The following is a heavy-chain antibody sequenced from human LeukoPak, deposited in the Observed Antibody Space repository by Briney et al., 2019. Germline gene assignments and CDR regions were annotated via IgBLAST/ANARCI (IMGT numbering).Heavy chain of an antibody. Sequence: GGSLRLSCAAPGFTFSTYAMTWVRQVPGKGPEWVSAISSSGADTHYADSVKGRFTISRDNSKNTLYLQMNSLRAEDTAVYYCSKRGSDSPSCFQHWGQGTLVTVSS. CDR1: GFTFSTYA. CDR3: SKRGSDSPSCFQH. J-gene: IGHJ1*01. V-gene: IGHV3-23*01. D-gene: IGHD2-21*02. CDR2: ISSSGADT.